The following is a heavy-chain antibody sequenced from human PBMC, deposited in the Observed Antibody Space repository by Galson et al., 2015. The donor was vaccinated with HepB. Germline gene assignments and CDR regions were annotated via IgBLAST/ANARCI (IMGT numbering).Heavy chain of an antibody. Sequence: TLSLTCAVSGGSINGGGSSWSWIRQPVGKGLEWIGYISHGGSTSNNPSLWSRVTISVDRSKNQFSLKLSSMTAADTAVYYCARRFTNWDAFDVWGQGTMVTVS. D-gene: IGHD1-1*01. CDR1: GGSINGGGSS. CDR2: ISHGGST. J-gene: IGHJ3*01. CDR3: ARRFTNWDAFDV. V-gene: IGHV4-30-2*01.